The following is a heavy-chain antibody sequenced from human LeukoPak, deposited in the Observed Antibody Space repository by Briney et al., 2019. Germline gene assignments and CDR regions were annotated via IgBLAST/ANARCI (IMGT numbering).Heavy chain of an antibody. CDR2: INPNSGGT. J-gene: IGHJ6*03. CDR1: GYTFTGYY. CDR3: ARGSIAAAGTGPYYYYYYMDV. Sequence: PGASVKVSCKASGYTFTGYYMHWVRQAPGQGLEWMGWINPNSGGTNYAQKFQGRVTMTRDTSISTAYMELSRLRSDDTAVYYCARGSIAAAGTGPYYYYYYMDVWGKGTTVTVSS. D-gene: IGHD6-13*01. V-gene: IGHV1-2*02.